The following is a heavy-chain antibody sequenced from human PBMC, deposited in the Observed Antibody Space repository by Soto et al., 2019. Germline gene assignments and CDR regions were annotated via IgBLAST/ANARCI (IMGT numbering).Heavy chain of an antibody. CDR1: GDSFSGNC. CDR3: ARGSLCFDP. Sequence: SETLSLTCAGNGDSFSGNCWTWIRQPPGKGLQWIGEINYSGSTNYNPSLKSRVSMLVDTSKNQFSLKLRSVTAADTAIYYGARGSLCFDPWRQRTLVTVSS. CDR2: INYSGST. V-gene: IGHV4-34*01. J-gene: IGHJ5*02.